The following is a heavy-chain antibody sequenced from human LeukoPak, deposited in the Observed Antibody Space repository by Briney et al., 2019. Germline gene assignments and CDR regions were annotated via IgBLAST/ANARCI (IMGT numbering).Heavy chain of an antibody. CDR2: ISDRTTTI. CDR3: ARDLRYYDYVWGSYRHYFDY. J-gene: IGHJ4*02. CDR1: GFTFSDYG. Sequence: GGSLRLSCAASGFTFSDYGMNWVRQAPGKGLEWISHISDRTTTIYYADSVRGRFTISRDNAKNSLYLQMNSLRAEDTAVYYCARDLRYYDYVWGSYRHYFDYWGQGTLVTVSS. V-gene: IGHV3-48*01. D-gene: IGHD3-16*02.